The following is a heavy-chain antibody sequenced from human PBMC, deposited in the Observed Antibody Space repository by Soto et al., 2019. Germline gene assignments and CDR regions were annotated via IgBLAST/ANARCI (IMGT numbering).Heavy chain of an antibody. J-gene: IGHJ4*02. CDR1: GFTFSSYA. V-gene: IGHV3-23*01. D-gene: IGHD4-17*01. CDR3: AKGSYMTTVTTGYFDY. CDR2: ISGSGGST. Sequence: GGSLRLSCAASGFTFSSYAMSWVRQAPGKGLEWVSAISGSGGSTYYADSVKGRFTISRDNSKNTLYLQMNSLRAEDTAVYYCAKGSYMTTVTTGYFDYWGQGTLVTVSS.